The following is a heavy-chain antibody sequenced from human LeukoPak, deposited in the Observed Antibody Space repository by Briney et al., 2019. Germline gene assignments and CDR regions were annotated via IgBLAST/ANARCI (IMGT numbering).Heavy chain of an antibody. CDR3: AKVDSSGWYRSWGLDY. CDR1: GFTFSRYG. J-gene: IGHJ4*02. D-gene: IGHD6-19*01. V-gene: IGHV3-30*18. Sequence: GRSLRLSCAASGFTFSRYGMHWVRQAPGKGLEWVAVIPYDGSNKYYADSVKGRFTISRDDSKNTMYLQMNSLRAEDTAVYYCAKVDSSGWYRSWGLDYWGQGTLVTVSS. CDR2: IPYDGSNK.